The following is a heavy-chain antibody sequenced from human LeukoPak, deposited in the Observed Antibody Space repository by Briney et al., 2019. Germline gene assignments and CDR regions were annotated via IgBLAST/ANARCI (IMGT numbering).Heavy chain of an antibody. D-gene: IGHD3-22*01. V-gene: IGHV4-34*01. CDR1: GGSFSGYY. J-gene: IGHJ4*02. CDR3: ARTGRVYYYDSSGPNSYFDY. Sequence: SETLSLTCAVYGGSFSGYYWSWIRQPPGKGLEWIGEINHSGSTNYNPSLKSRVTISVDTSKNQFSLKLSSEAAADTAVYYCARTGRVYYYDSSGPNSYFDYWGQGTLVTVSS. CDR2: INHSGST.